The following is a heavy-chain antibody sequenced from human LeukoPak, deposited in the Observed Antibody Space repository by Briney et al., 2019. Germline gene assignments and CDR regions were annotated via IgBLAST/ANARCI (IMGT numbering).Heavy chain of an antibody. V-gene: IGHV1-2*04. CDR2: INPNSGGT. Sequence: ASVKVSCKASGYTFTGYYMHWVRQAPGQGLEWMGWINPNSGGTNYAQKFQGWVTMTRDTSISTAYMELSRLRSDDTAVYYCAKNNVSIVNYSGKNYWGQGTLVPSPQ. D-gene: IGHD3-22*01. J-gene: IGHJ4*02. CDR3: AKNNVSIVNYSGKNY. CDR1: GYTFTGYY.